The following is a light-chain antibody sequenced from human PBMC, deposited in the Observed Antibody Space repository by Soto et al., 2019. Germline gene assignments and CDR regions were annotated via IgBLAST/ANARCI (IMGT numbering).Light chain of an antibody. CDR3: CSYAGRYTRV. Sequence: QSVLTQPPSASGTPGQRVTISCSGSRSNIGSYTVNWYQQLPGTAPKLLIYGDSQRPSGVPDRFSGSKSGTSASLAISGLQSEDEADYYCCSYAGRYTRVFGGGTKLTVL. CDR2: GDS. CDR1: RSNIGSYT. V-gene: IGLV1-44*01. J-gene: IGLJ3*02.